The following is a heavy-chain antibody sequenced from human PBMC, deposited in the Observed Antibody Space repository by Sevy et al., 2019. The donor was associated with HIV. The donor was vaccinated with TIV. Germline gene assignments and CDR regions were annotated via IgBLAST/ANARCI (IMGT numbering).Heavy chain of an antibody. V-gene: IGHV3-33*01. CDR3: AGGVDFKDRSAKRDFDY. CDR2: IWKDGSNK. Sequence: GGSLRLSCAASGFTFSNYGMHWVRQAPGKGLEWVAVIWKDGSNKYYADSVKGRFTISRDNSKNTLYLQMNSLRVEDTAVYFCAGGVDFKDRSAKRDFDYGGQGPLV. D-gene: IGHD3-22*01. J-gene: IGHJ4*02. CDR1: GFTFSNYG.